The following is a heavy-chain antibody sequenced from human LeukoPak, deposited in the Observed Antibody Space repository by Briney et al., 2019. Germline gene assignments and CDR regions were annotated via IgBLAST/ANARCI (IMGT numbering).Heavy chain of an antibody. CDR1: GCTFTSYG. J-gene: IGHJ4*02. CDR3: ARDSTMIVVVSNFDY. CDR2: ISAYNGNT. D-gene: IGHD3-22*01. V-gene: IGHV1-18*01. Sequence: ASVKVSCKASGCTFTSYGISWVRQAPGQGLEWMGWISAYNGNTNYAQKLQGRVTMTTDTSTSTAYMELRSLRSDDTAVYYCARDSTMIVVVSNFDYWGQGTLVTVSS.